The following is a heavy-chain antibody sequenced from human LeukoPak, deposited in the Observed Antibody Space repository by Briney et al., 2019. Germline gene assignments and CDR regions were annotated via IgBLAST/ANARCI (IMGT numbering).Heavy chain of an antibody. Sequence: PGGSLRLSCAASGFTFSSYWMSWVRQAPGKGLEWVAFIRYDGSNKYYADSVKGRFTISRDNSKNTLYLQMNSLRAEDTAVYYCANELGYCSSTSCHNWFDPWGQGTLVTVSS. J-gene: IGHJ5*02. CDR1: GFTFSSYW. D-gene: IGHD2-2*01. CDR2: IRYDGSNK. V-gene: IGHV3-30*02. CDR3: ANELGYCSSTSCHNWFDP.